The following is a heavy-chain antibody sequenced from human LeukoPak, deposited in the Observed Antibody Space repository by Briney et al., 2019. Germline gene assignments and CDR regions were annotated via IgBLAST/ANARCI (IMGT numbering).Heavy chain of an antibody. CDR3: ARDNGITMIRGYFDY. CDR1: GFTFSSYA. Sequence: PGGSLRLSCAASGFTFSSYAMHWVRQAPGKGLEWVAVISYDGSNKYYADSVKGRFTISRDNSKNTLYLQMNSLRAEDTAVYYCARDNGITMIRGYFDYWGQGTLVTVSS. D-gene: IGHD3-22*01. V-gene: IGHV3-30*04. CDR2: ISYDGSNK. J-gene: IGHJ4*02.